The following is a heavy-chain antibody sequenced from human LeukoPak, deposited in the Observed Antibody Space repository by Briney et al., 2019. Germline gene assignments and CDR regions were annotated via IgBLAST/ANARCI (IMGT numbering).Heavy chain of an antibody. CDR2: INHSGST. Sequence: SETLSLTCAVYGGSFSGYYWSWIRQPPGKGLEWIGEINHSGSTNYSPSLKSRVTISVDTSKNQFSLKLSSVTAADTAVYYCARHREPPAGIPAARVYYYYGMDVWGQGTTVTVSS. CDR1: GGSFSGYY. J-gene: IGHJ6*02. CDR3: ARHREPPAGIPAARVYYYYGMDV. V-gene: IGHV4-34*01. D-gene: IGHD2-2*01.